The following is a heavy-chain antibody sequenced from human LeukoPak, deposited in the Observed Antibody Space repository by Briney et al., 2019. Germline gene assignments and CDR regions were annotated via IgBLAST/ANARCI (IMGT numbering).Heavy chain of an antibody. CDR2: ISGSSSYT. Sequence: GGSLRLSCAASGFTFSDYYISWVRRAPGKGLEWVSYISGSSSYTHYAGSVKGRFTISRDNAKNSLYLQIDSLRAEDTAVYYCASSSSSWYYYFDYWGQGTLVTVSS. V-gene: IGHV3-11*03. J-gene: IGHJ4*02. CDR1: GFTFSDYY. D-gene: IGHD6-13*01. CDR3: ASSSSSWYYYFDY.